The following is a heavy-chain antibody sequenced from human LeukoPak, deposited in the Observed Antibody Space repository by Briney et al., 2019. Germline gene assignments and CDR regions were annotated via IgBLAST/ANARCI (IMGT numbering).Heavy chain of an antibody. D-gene: IGHD4-11*01. CDR1: VFVFDEYD. CDR2: INWNGGST. CDR3: ARDPGYSGHYGDAFDI. J-gene: IGHJ3*02. V-gene: IGHV3-20*04. Sequence: GGSLSLSCAASVFVFDEYDVSGVRHAPGKGLEGVSGINWNGGSTGYADSVKGRFSISRNTSKNSLYLQMNSPRPEKTAFYYCARDPGYSGHYGDAFDIWGQGTMVTVSS.